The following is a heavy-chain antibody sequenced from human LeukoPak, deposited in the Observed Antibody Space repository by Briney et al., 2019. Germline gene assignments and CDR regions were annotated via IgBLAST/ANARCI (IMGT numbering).Heavy chain of an antibody. CDR3: AKDRSGRESGNQRDDY. V-gene: IGHV3-30*18. D-gene: IGHD1-14*01. J-gene: IGHJ4*02. CDR1: GFTFSSYS. Sequence: GGSLRLSCAASGFTFSSYSMHWVRQAPGKGLEWVAVISYDGNEKYFGDSVKGRFTISRDNSKNTLYLQMNSLRAEDTAVYYCAKDRSGRESGNQRDDYWGQGTLVTVSS. CDR2: ISYDGNEK.